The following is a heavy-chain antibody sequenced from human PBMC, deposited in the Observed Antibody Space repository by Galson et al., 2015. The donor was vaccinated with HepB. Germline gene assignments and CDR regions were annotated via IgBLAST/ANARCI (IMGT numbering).Heavy chain of an antibody. D-gene: IGHD6-13*01. CDR2: INAGNGNT. CDR3: ARGLGIAAAVTFDY. J-gene: IGHJ4*02. V-gene: IGHV1-3*01. Sequence: SVKVSCKASGYTFTSYAMHWVRQAPGQRLECTGWINAGNGNTKYSQKFQGRVTITRDTSASTAYMELSSLRSEDTAVYYCARGLGIAAAVTFDYWGQGTLVTVSS. CDR1: GYTFTSYA.